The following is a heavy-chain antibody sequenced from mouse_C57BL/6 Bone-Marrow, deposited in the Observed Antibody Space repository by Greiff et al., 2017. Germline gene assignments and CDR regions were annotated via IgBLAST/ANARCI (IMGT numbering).Heavy chain of an antibody. D-gene: IGHD1-1*02. Sequence: VQLQQSGPVLVKPGASVKMSCKASGYTFTDYYMNWVKQSHGKSLEWIGVINPYNGGTSYNQKFKGKATLTVDKSSSTAYMELNSLTSEDSAVYYCARMRGYGYAMDYWGQGTSVTVSS. CDR2: INPYNGGT. CDR1: GYTFTDYY. J-gene: IGHJ4*01. V-gene: IGHV1-19*01. CDR3: ARMRGYGYAMDY.